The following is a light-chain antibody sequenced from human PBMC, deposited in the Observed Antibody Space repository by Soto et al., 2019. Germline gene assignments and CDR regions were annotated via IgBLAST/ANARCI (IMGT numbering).Light chain of an antibody. CDR2: WAS. V-gene: IGKV4-1*01. CDR1: QSVLYSSNNKNY. Sequence: DIVMTQSPDSLSVSLGERATINCKSSQSVLYSSNNKNYLAWYQQKPGQPPKLLIYWASTREAGVPDRFSGSGSGTDFSLTTSSLQAEDVAVYYCPQYYSPPWTCGQRTKVEIK. CDR3: PQYYSPPWT. J-gene: IGKJ1*01.